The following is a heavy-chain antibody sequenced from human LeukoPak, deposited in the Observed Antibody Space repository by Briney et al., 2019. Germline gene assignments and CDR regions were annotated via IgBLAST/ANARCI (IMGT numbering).Heavy chain of an antibody. CDR3: ARRAYSAAYWKHFDY. CDR2: IYYHENT. D-gene: IGHD1-1*01. Sequence: SETLSLTCTVSGASISSSSAYWGWIRQAPGKGLEWFTSIYYHENTYYNSSLKSRVTISVDTSKNQFSLKLNSVTAADTAVYFCARRAYSAAYWKHFDYWGQGTLVTVSS. CDR1: GASISSSSAY. J-gene: IGHJ4*02. V-gene: IGHV4-39*01.